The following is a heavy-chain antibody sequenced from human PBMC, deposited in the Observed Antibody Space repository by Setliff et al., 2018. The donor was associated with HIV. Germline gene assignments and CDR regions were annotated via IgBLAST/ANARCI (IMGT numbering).Heavy chain of an antibody. J-gene: IGHJ3*02. Sequence: GASVKVSCKVSGYTLTELSIHWVRQAPGKGLEWMGGFDPEYDKTLYAQKFQGRVTMSEDTSTDTAYMEPTSLRSEDTAVYYCATRAYDSSVYLRSRVSGAAFDIWGQGTMVTVSS. CDR3: ATRAYDSSVYLRSRVSGAAFDI. CDR1: GYTLTELS. D-gene: IGHD3-22*01. CDR2: FDPEYDKT. V-gene: IGHV1-24*01.